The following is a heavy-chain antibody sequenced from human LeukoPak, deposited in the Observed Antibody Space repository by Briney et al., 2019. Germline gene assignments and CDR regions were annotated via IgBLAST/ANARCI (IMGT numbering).Heavy chain of an antibody. CDR3: AKEGFYYDSSAWGVTFDY. Sequence: GGSLRLSCAASGFTFSSYAMSWVRQAPGKGLEWVSAISGSGGSTYYADSVKGRFTISRDNSKNTLYLQMNSLRAEDTAVHYCAKEGFYYDSSAWGVTFDYWGQGTLVTVSS. CDR1: GFTFSSYA. CDR2: ISGSGGST. V-gene: IGHV3-23*01. J-gene: IGHJ4*02. D-gene: IGHD3-22*01.